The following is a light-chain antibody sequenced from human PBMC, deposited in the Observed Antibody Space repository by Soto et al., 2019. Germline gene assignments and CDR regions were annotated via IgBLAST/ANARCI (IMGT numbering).Light chain of an antibody. CDR1: QSISSW. Sequence: DIQMTQSPSTLSASVGDRVTITCRASQSISSWLAWYQQKPGKAPKVLIYKASSLESGVPSRFSGSGSGTEFTLTSSSLQADDFATYYCQQYHSLSTFGQGTKLEI. V-gene: IGKV1-5*03. J-gene: IGKJ2*02. CDR3: QQYHSLST. CDR2: KAS.